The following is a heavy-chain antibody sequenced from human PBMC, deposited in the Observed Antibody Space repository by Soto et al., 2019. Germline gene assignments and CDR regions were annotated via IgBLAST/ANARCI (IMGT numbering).Heavy chain of an antibody. D-gene: IGHD3-22*01. Sequence: QVQLVESGGGVVQPGRSLRLSCAASGFTFSSYAMHWVRQAPGKGLEWVAVISYDGSNKYYADSVKGRFTISRDNSKNTLYLQMNSLRAEDTAVYYCARAYGYYDSSGYSPNDAFDIWGQGTMVTVSS. CDR1: GFTFSSYA. J-gene: IGHJ3*02. CDR3: ARAYGYYDSSGYSPNDAFDI. V-gene: IGHV3-30-3*01. CDR2: ISYDGSNK.